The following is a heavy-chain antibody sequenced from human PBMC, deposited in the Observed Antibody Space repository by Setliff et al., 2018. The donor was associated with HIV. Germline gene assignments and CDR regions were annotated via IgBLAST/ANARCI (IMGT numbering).Heavy chain of an antibody. Sequence: LSLTCTVSGGSIIYTSYYWGWIRQPPGKGLEWIGSIYYSGSVYYNPSLKSRVTISVDTTKNQFSLKVKSVTAADTAVYYCAKSIVGGTTHAFDLWGQGTMVTVSS. CDR3: AKSIVGGTTHAFDL. CDR1: GGSIIYTSYY. J-gene: IGHJ3*01. D-gene: IGHD1-26*01. V-gene: IGHV4-39*07. CDR2: IYYSGSV.